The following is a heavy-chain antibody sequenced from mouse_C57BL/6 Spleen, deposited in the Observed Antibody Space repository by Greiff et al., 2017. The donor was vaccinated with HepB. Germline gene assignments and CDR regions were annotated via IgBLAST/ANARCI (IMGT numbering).Heavy chain of an antibody. CDR3: ARSRDYGSSPAWFAY. Sequence: VKLVESGAELVKPGASVKISCKASGYAFSSYWMNWVKQRPGKGLEWIGQIYPGDGDTNYNGKFKGKATLTADKSSSTAYMQLSSLTSEDSAVYFCARSRDYGSSPAWFAYWGQGTLVTVSA. D-gene: IGHD1-1*01. CDR2: IYPGDGDT. V-gene: IGHV1-80*01. CDR1: GYAFSSYW. J-gene: IGHJ3*01.